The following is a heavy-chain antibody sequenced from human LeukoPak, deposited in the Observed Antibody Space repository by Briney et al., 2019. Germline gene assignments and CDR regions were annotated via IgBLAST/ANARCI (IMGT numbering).Heavy chain of an antibody. CDR2: INYDGGKK. CDR1: GFTFSSYW. CDR3: ARSVIR. D-gene: IGHD2-21*01. Sequence: GGSLRLSCTASGFTFSSYWMSWVRQAPGKGLEWVANINYDGGKKSYVDSVKGRFTISRDNAKNSLYLQMSSLTADDTAMYYCARSVIRGGQGTLVTVSS. V-gene: IGHV3-7*01. J-gene: IGHJ4*02.